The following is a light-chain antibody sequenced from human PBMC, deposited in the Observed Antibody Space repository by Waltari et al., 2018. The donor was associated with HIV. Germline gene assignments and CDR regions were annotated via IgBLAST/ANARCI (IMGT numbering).Light chain of an antibody. V-gene: IGKV1-12*01. J-gene: IGKJ2*01. CDR1: QSVGTS. Sequence: DTQMTQSPSSVSASVGDRVTITCRASQSVGTSVAWYQQKPDRTPKLLIFEASRLQTGVPSRFGSSGSGTKFTLTSTSLQPQDLAPYFCQQANNFPHTFGQGT. CDR3: QQANNFPHT. CDR2: EAS.